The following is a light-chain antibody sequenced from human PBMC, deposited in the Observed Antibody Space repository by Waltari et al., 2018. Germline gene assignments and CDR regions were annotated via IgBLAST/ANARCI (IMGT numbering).Light chain of an antibody. CDR1: SSDGGGYNY. J-gene: IGLJ3*02. CDR3: SSYAGSNNFV. Sequence: QSALTQPPSASGSPGQSVTISCPGPSSDGGGYNYVSWYQQHPGKAPKLMIYEVSKRPSGFPDRFSGSKSGNTASLTVSGLQAEDEADYYCSSYAGSNNFVFGGGTKLTVL. V-gene: IGLV2-8*01. CDR2: EVS.